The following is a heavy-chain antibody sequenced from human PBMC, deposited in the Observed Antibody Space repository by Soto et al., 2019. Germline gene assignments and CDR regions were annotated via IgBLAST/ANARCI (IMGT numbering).Heavy chain of an antibody. CDR1: GGSFSGYY. Sequence: PSETLSLTCAVYGGSFSGYYWSWIRQPPGKGLEWIGEINHSGSTNYNPSLKSRVTISVDTSKNQFSLKLSSVTAADTAVYYCARLTQDIVVAVAAQTYYFDYWGQGTLVTVSS. J-gene: IGHJ4*02. CDR3: ARLTQDIVVAVAAQTYYFDY. V-gene: IGHV4-34*01. CDR2: INHSGST. D-gene: IGHD2-15*01.